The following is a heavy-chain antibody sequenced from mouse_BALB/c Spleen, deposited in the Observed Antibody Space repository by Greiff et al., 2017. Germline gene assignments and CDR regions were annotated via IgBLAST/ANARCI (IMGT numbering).Heavy chain of an antibody. D-gene: IGHD3-3*01. Sequence: EVQLQESGPSLVKPSQTLSLTCSVTGDSITSGYWNWIRKFPGNKLEYMGYISYSGSTYYNPSLKSRISITRDTSKNQYYLQLNSVTTEDTATYYCARYQGLGLTWYFDYWGQGTTLTVSA. J-gene: IGHJ2*01. V-gene: IGHV3-8*02. CDR3: ARYQGLGLTWYFDY. CDR1: GDSITSGY. CDR2: ISYSGST.